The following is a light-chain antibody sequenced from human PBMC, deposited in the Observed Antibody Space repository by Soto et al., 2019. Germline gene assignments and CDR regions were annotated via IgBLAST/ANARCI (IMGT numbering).Light chain of an antibody. CDR3: QQYNNWPRT. Sequence: EIVMTQSPATLSESPGERATLSCRASQSVSRNLAWYQQKPGQGPRLLIYGASTRATGIPGRFSGSGSGTEFTLTISSLQSEDFAVYYCQQYNNWPRTFGQGTKVEIK. J-gene: IGKJ1*01. CDR1: QSVSRN. CDR2: GAS. V-gene: IGKV3-15*01.